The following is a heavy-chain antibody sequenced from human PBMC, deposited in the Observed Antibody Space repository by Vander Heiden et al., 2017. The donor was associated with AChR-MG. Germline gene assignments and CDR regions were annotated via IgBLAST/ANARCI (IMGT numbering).Heavy chain of an antibody. D-gene: IGHD3-22*01. CDR2: ISGSGGST. Sequence: EVQLLESGGGLVQPGGSLRLSCAASGFTFSSYAMSWVRQAPGKGLEWVSAISGSGGSTYYADSVKGRFTISRDNSKNTLYLQMNSLRAEDTAVYYCAKARNYYDSSGYYQNFDYWGQGTLVTVSS. CDR3: AKARNYYDSSGYYQNFDY. CDR1: GFTFSSYA. J-gene: IGHJ4*02. V-gene: IGHV3-23*01.